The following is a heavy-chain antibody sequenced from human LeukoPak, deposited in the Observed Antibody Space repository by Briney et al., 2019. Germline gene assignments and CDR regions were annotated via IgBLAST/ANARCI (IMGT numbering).Heavy chain of an antibody. J-gene: IGHJ5*02. V-gene: IGHV3-23*01. D-gene: IGHD2-2*01. CDR2: ISGSGGST. Sequence: PGGSLRLSCAASGFTFSSYAMSWVRQAPGKGLEWVSAISGSGGSTYYADSVKGRFTISRDNSKNTLYPQMNSLRAEDTAVYYCAKCSSTSCYLYSWFDPWGQGTLVTVSS. CDR1: GFTFSSYA. CDR3: AKCSSTSCYLYSWFDP.